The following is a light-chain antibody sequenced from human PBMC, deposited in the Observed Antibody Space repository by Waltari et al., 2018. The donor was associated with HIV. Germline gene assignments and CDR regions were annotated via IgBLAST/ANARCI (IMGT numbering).Light chain of an antibody. Sequence: EIVLTHSPGTLSVSPGERATLSCRASQSVSSNLAWFQQKPGRAPRLVIYGAHTRATGIPDRFSGSGSGTEFTLTISSLQSEDFAVYYCQQYNAWPRTFGQGTKVEIK. CDR3: QQYNAWPRT. CDR2: GAH. CDR1: QSVSSN. V-gene: IGKV3-15*01. J-gene: IGKJ1*01.